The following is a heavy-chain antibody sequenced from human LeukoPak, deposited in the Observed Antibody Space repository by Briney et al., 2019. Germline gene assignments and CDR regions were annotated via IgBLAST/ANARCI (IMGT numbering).Heavy chain of an antibody. J-gene: IGHJ4*02. CDR3: ARDRIQAVATTGYFDY. CDR2: IKEDGSEK. D-gene: IGHD6-19*01. V-gene: IGHV3-7*01. CDR1: GFTFSNYW. Sequence: GGSLRLSCAASGFTFSNYWMSWVRQAPGKGLEWVANIKEDGSEKYYVDSVKGRFTISRDNSKNTLYLQMNSLRPEDTAVYYCARDRIQAVATTGYFDYWGQGTLVTVSS.